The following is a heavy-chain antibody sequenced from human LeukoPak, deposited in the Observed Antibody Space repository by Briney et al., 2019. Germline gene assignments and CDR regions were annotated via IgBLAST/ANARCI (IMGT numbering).Heavy chain of an antibody. D-gene: IGHD5-18*01. Sequence: SETLSLTCAVYGGSFSGYYWSWIRQPPGKGLEWIGEINHSGSTNYNPSLKSRVTISIDTSKNQFSLKLSSVTAADTAVYYCARQADVDTSTVDYWGQGTLVTVSS. V-gene: IGHV4-34*01. J-gene: IGHJ4*02. CDR2: INHSGST. CDR1: GGSFSGYY. CDR3: ARQADVDTSTVDY.